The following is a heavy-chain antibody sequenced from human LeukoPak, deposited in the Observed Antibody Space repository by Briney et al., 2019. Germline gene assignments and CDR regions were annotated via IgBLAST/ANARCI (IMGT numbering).Heavy chain of an antibody. Sequence: GGSLRLSCAASGFTFSSYWMSWVRQAPGKGLVWVSRINSDGSSTSYADSVKGRFSISRDNAKNTLDLQMDSLRAEDTAVYYCTRDSGDGRYPLDSWGQGTLVTVSS. CDR2: INSDGSST. CDR3: TRDSGDGRYPLDS. J-gene: IGHJ4*02. D-gene: IGHD6-19*01. V-gene: IGHV3-74*01. CDR1: GFTFSSYW.